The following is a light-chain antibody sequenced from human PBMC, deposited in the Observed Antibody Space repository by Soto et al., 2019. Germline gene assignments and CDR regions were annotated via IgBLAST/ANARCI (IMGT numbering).Light chain of an antibody. J-gene: IGKJ1*01. CDR3: QQYNDNWT. CDR2: KAS. V-gene: IGKV1-5*03. CDR1: QSISSW. Sequence: DIQMTQSPSTLSASVGDRVTITCRASQSISSWLAWYQQKPGKAPRLLIYKASNLESGVPSRFSGSGSGTEFTLTISNLQPDDSATYYCQQYNDNWTFGQGTK.